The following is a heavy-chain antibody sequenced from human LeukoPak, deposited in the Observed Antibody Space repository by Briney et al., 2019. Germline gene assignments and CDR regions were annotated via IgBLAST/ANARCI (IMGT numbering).Heavy chain of an antibody. CDR2: IWYDGSNK. CDR1: GFTFSSYG. D-gene: IGHD3-16*02. CDR3: ARAPYYDYVWGSYRTTPFDY. V-gene: IGHV3-33*01. Sequence: GGSLRLSCAASGFTFSSYGMHWVRQAPGKGLEWVAFIWYDGSNKYYADSVKGRFTISRDNSKNTLYLQMNSLRAEDTAVYYCARAPYYDYVWGSYRTTPFDYWGQGTLVTVSS. J-gene: IGHJ4*02.